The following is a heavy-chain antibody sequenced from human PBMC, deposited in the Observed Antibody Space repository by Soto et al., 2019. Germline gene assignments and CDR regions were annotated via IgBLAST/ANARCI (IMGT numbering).Heavy chain of an antibody. CDR1: GYTFTSSA. Sequence: GASVKVSCKASGYTFTSSAVQWVRQARGQRLEWIGWIVVGSGNTNYAQKFQERVTITRDMSTSTAYMELSSLRSEDTAVYYRAAAQYTRELRIAFDIWGQGTMVTVSS. D-gene: IGHD1-26*01. CDR2: IVVGSGNT. V-gene: IGHV1-58*01. J-gene: IGHJ3*02. CDR3: AAAQYTRELRIAFDI.